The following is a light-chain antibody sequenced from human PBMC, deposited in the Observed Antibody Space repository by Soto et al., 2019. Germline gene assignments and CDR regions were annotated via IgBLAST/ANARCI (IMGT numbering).Light chain of an antibody. CDR1: QTINTR. V-gene: IGKV1-5*01. Sequence: DIQMTQSPSTLSSSVGDRVTITCRATQTINTRLAWYQQKPGKAPKLLIYDASSLESGVPSRFSGSGSGTEFTLTISGLQPDGFATYYCQHYDTYRATFGLGTKVDI. J-gene: IGKJ1*01. CDR2: DAS. CDR3: QHYDTYRAT.